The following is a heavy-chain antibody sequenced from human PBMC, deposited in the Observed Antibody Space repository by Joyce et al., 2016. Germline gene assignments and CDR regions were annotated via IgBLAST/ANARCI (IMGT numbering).Heavy chain of an antibody. Sequence: QITLKESGPTLVKPTQTLTLTCTFSRFSLSTNGVGVGWIRQPAGKSLEWLALLYWDDDKRYSPSLKSRLTITKGTSKNRVVLTMTNMDPVDTATYYWAHKGAVFVPYFFDSWGQGTLVTVSS. CDR3: AHKGAVFVPYFFDS. V-gene: IGHV2-5*02. CDR2: LYWDDDK. D-gene: IGHD1-14*01. CDR1: RFSLSTNGVG. J-gene: IGHJ4*02.